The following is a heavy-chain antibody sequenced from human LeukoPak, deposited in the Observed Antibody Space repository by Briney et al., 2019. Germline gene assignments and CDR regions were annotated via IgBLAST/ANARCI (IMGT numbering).Heavy chain of an antibody. J-gene: IGHJ4*02. D-gene: IGHD3-10*02. V-gene: IGHV3-74*01. CDR1: GFTFSSYW. CDR2: INSDGSST. Sequence: PGGSLRLSCAASGFTFSSYWMHCVRQAPGKGLVWVSRINSDGSSTSYADSVKGRFTISRDNAKNTLYLQMNSLRAEDTAVYYCARDLFVRGVRASGPPVGYWGQGTLVTVSS. CDR3: ARDLFVRGVRASGPPVGY.